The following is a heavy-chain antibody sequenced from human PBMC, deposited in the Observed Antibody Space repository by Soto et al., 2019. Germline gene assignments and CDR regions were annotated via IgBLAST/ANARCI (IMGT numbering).Heavy chain of an antibody. CDR1: GGSISSGDYF. D-gene: IGHD2-2*01. V-gene: IGHV4-30-4*01. CDR3: ARRMPIDSYPFAY. Sequence: SETLSLTCTVSGGSISSGDYFWSWIRQPPGKGLVWIGYIYSTGSTYYNPSLKSRVTISVDTSKNQFSLKLNSVTAADTAVYYCARRMPIDSYPFAYWGQGSLVTVSS. J-gene: IGHJ4*02. CDR2: IYSTGST.